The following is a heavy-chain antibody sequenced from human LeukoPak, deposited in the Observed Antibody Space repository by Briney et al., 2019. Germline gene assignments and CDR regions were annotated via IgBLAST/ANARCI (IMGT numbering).Heavy chain of an antibody. V-gene: IGHV3-21*01. CDR3: ARDLVVVVAATPGYYYYMDV. Sequence: GGSLRLSCAASGFTFSSYSMNWVRQAPGKGLEWVSSISSSSSYIYYADSVKGRFTISRDNAKNPLYLQMNSLRAEDTAVYYCARDLVVVVAATPGYYYYMDVWGKGTTVTVSS. CDR2: ISSSSSYI. CDR1: GFTFSSYS. J-gene: IGHJ6*03. D-gene: IGHD2-15*01.